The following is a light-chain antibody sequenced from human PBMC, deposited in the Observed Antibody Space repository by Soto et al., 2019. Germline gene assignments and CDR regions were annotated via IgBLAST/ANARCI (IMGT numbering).Light chain of an antibody. Sequence: QSALTQPASVSGSPGLSITISCTGTSSDVGSSNLVSWYQQLPGKAPKVMIYGVSTRPSGVSNRFSGSKSGNTASLTISGLQAEDEADYYCCSFAGSNTLVFGGGTKVTVL. V-gene: IGLV2-23*02. J-gene: IGLJ2*01. CDR1: SSDVGSSNL. CDR3: CSFAGSNTLV. CDR2: GVS.